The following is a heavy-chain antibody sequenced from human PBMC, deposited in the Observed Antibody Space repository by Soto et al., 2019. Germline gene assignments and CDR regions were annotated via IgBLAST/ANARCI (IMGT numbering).Heavy chain of an antibody. V-gene: IGHV3-30-3*01. D-gene: IGHD3-22*01. CDR2: ISYDGSNK. Sequence: GGSLRLSCASSGLTFSIYAMRCVLQASVKVLEWVAVISYDGSNKYYADSVKGRFTISRDNSKNTLYLQMNSLRAEDTAVYYCARDTTTIVVVIIDYGMDVWGQGTTVTVSS. J-gene: IGHJ6*02. CDR1: GLTFSIYA. CDR3: ARDTTTIVVVIIDYGMDV.